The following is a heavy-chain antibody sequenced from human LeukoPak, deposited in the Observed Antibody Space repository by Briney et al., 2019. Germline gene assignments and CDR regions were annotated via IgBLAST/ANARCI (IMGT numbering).Heavy chain of an antibody. CDR1: GGSISSSSYY. Sequence: PSETLSLTCTVSGGSISSSSYYWSWIRQPPGKGLEWIGYIYYSGSTNYNPSLKSRVTISVDTSKNQFSLRLSSVTAADTAVYYCVRSGYSYADDWGQGTLVTVSS. CDR3: VRSGYSYADD. V-gene: IGHV4-61*01. D-gene: IGHD5-18*01. J-gene: IGHJ4*02. CDR2: IYYSGST.